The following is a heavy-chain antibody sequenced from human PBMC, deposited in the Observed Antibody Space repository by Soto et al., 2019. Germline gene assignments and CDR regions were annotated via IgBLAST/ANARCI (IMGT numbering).Heavy chain of an antibody. CDR2: IYYSGST. D-gene: IGHD2-21*02. V-gene: IGHV4-39*01. J-gene: IGHJ5*02. CDR3: ASERQDCGGDCPSYWFDP. Sequence: PSETLSLTCTVSGGSISSSSYYWGWIRQPPGKGLEWIGSIYYSGSTYYNPSLKSRVTISVDTSKNQFSLKLSSVTAADTAVYYCASERQDCGGDCPSYWFDPWGQGTLVTVSS. CDR1: GGSISSSSYY.